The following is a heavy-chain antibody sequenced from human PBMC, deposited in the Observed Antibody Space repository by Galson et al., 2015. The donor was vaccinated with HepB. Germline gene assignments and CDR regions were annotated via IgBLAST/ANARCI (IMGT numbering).Heavy chain of an antibody. CDR1: GFTFSSYA. CDR3: ARDLRVVVVAATYYYYGMDV. Sequence: SLRLSCAASGFTFSSYAMHWVRQAPGKGLEWVAVISYDGSNKYYADSVKGRFTISRDNSKNTPYLQMNSLRAEDTAVYYCARDLRVVVVAATYYYYGMDVWGQGTTVTVSS. D-gene: IGHD2-15*01. CDR2: ISYDGSNK. V-gene: IGHV3-30*04. J-gene: IGHJ6*02.